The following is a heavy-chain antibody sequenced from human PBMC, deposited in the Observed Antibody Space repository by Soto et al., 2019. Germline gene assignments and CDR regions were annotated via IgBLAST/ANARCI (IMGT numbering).Heavy chain of an antibody. V-gene: IGHV4-4*02. CDR2: IYHSGSN. D-gene: IGHD6-19*01. CDR3: ARKIIALGWWFDL. J-gene: IGHJ5*02. CDR1: GGSISSSNW. Sequence: SETLSLTGAVSGGSISSSNWWSWVRQPPGKGLEWIGEIYHSGSNNYNPSLKSRVTISVDKSKNQFSLKLSSVTAADTAVYYCARKIIALGWWFDLCGQGTLVTVYS.